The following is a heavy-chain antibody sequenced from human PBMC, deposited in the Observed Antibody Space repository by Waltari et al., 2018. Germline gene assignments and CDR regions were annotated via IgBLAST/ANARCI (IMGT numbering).Heavy chain of an antibody. V-gene: IGHV3-23*04. CDR2: ISTRGART. CDR3: ARVGGGNYDDSGSASRFDY. CDR1: GLTFRTYA. D-gene: IGHD3-22*01. J-gene: IGHJ4*02. Sequence: EIQLVESGGGLIQPGGSLRLSCAASGLTFRTYAMSWVRQGPGVGLGGVSAISTRGARTYDAASVKGRFTISRDNSKNTLHLQMNSLRADDTAVYYCARVGGGNYDDSGSASRFDYWGQGTLVTVSS.